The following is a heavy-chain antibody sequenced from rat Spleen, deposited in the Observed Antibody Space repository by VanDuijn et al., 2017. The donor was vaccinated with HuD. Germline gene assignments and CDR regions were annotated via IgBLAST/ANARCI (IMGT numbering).Heavy chain of an antibody. V-gene: IGHV2-1*01. CDR2: IQNDGNT. D-gene: IGHD1-2*01. Sequence: QVQLKESGPGLVQPSQTLSLTCTVSEFSLTGNNIHWFRQAPGKGLEWMGGIQNDGNTDYNTALESRLNISRDTSKSQVFLNMNSLQTEDTATYYCARVGYSSYVRYFDYWGQGVMVTVSS. CDR3: ARVGYSSYVRYFDY. CDR1: EFSLTGNN. J-gene: IGHJ2*01.